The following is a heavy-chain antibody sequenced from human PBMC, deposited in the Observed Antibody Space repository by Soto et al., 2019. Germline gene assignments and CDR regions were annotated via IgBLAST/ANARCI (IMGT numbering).Heavy chain of an antibody. V-gene: IGHV4-39*07. CDR1: GGSISSSSYY. CDR3: ARGPLSDCSGGSCVAFDI. D-gene: IGHD2-15*01. CDR2: IYYSGST. Sequence: SETLSLTCTVSGGSISSSSYYWGWIRQPPGKGLEWIGSIYYSGSTYYNPCLQSRVTISVETSKNQFSLKLSSVTAADTVLYYCARGPLSDCSGGSCVAFDIWGQGTMVTVSS. J-gene: IGHJ3*02.